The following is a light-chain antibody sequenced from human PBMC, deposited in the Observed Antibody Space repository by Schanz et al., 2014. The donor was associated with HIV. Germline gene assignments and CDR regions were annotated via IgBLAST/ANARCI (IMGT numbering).Light chain of an antibody. V-gene: IGKV3-20*01. CDR1: QSVGASQ. CDR3: QYFGNSGGT. J-gene: IGKJ4*01. Sequence: EIVLTQSPGRLSLSPGERATLSCRASQSVGASQLAWFQLRRGQPPRLLIYATSFRAVGIPDRFSGSGSETDFTLTISSLEPEDFAVYYCQYFGNSGGTFGGGTKVEIK. CDR2: ATS.